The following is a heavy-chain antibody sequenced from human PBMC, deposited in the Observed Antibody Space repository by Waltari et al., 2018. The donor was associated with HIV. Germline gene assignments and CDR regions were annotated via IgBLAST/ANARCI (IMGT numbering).Heavy chain of an antibody. CDR2: IKQDGSEK. J-gene: IGHJ6*02. Sequence: EVQLVESGGGLVQPGGSLRLSCAASGFTFSSYWMSWVRQAPGKGLEWVANIKQDGSEKYYVDSVKGRFTISRDNAKNSLYLQMNSLRAEDTAVYYCARGRGGSGTEAYYYYGMDVWGQGTTVTVSS. D-gene: IGHD3-16*01. CDR3: ARGRGGSGTEAYYYYGMDV. V-gene: IGHV3-7*01. CDR1: GFTFSSYW.